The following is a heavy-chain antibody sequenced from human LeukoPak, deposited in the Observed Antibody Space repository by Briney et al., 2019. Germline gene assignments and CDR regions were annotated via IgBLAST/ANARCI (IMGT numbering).Heavy chain of an antibody. D-gene: IGHD5-18*01. CDR3: AKGRGYSYGYPLDY. Sequence: GGSLRLSCAASGFTFSSYAMSWVRQAPGKGLEWVSAISGGDTSTHYADSVRGRVTISRDNSKSTLFLQMSSLRAEDTAVYYCAKGRGYSYGYPLDYWGQGTLVTVSS. J-gene: IGHJ4*02. CDR1: GFTFSSYA. CDR2: ISGGDTST. V-gene: IGHV3-23*01.